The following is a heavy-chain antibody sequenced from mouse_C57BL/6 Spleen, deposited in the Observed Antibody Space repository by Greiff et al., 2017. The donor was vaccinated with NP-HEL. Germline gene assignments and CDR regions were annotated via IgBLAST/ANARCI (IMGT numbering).Heavy chain of an antibody. D-gene: IGHD2-3*01. CDR3: ARLGDGYFLFAY. J-gene: IGHJ3*01. CDR2: IYPGSGST. CDR1: GYTFTSYW. Sequence: QVQLQQPGAELVKPGASVKMSCKASGYTFTSYWITWVKQRPGQGLEWIGDIYPGSGSTNYNEKFKSKATLTVDTSSSTAYMQLSSLTSEDSAVYDCARLGDGYFLFAYWGQGTLVTVSA. V-gene: IGHV1-55*01.